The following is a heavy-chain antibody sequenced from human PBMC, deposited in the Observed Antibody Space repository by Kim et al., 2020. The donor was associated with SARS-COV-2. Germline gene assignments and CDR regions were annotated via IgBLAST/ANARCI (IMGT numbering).Heavy chain of an antibody. Sequence: VKSRITITPDTSKNQFSLQLNSVTPEDTAVYYCARGYYDFWRGYWTAFDYWGQGTLVTVSS. V-gene: IGHV6-1*01. D-gene: IGHD3-3*01. CDR3: ARGYYDFWRGYWTAFDY. J-gene: IGHJ4*02.